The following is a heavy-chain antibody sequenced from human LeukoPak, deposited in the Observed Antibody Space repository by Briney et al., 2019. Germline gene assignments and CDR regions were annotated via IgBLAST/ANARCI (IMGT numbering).Heavy chain of an antibody. CDR1: GYTFTSYG. CDR3: ARAEGSSLVVYYYYYMDV. Sequence: ASVKVSCKASGYTFTSYGISWVRQAPGQGLEWMGWINPNSGGTNYAQKFQGRVTMTRDTSISTAYMELSRLRSDDTAVYYCARAEGSSLVVYYYYYMDVWGKGTTVTVSS. J-gene: IGHJ6*03. V-gene: IGHV1-2*02. CDR2: INPNSGGT. D-gene: IGHD6-13*01.